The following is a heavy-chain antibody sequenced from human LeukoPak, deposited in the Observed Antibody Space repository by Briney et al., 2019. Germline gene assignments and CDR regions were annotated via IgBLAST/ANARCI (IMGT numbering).Heavy chain of an antibody. D-gene: IGHD3-10*01. CDR3: AKDLLGQSGSYYNGYFDY. V-gene: IGHV3-23*01. Sequence: PGGSLRLSCSASGFTFSSYAMSWVRQAPGKGLEWVSAISCSGGSTYYADSVKGRFTISRDNSKNTLYLQMNSLRAEDTAVYYCAKDLLGQSGSYYNGYFDYCSQGTLVTVSS. CDR2: ISCSGGST. J-gene: IGHJ4*02. CDR1: GFTFSSYA.